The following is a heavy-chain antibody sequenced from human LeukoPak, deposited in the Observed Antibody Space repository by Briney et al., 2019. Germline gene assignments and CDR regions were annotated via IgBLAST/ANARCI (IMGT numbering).Heavy chain of an antibody. CDR2: INPSGGST. Sequence: ASVKVSCKASGYTFTSYYMHWVRQAPGQGPEWMGIINPSGGSTSYAQKFQGRVTMTRDTSTSTVYMELSSLRSEDTAVYYCARGVEKGYDFWSGYYTEFIDYWGQGTLVTVSS. D-gene: IGHD3-3*01. J-gene: IGHJ4*02. V-gene: IGHV1-46*01. CDR3: ARGVEKGYDFWSGYYTEFIDY. CDR1: GYTFTSYY.